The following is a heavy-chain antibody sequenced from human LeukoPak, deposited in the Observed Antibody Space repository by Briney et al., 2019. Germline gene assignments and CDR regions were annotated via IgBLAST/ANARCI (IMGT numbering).Heavy chain of an antibody. V-gene: IGHV3-7*03. CDR2: IKKDGSQT. Sequence: PGGSLRLSCTASEFTFNNYWMTWVRQAPGKGLEWVANIKKDGSQTFYVDSVKGRFTISRDNAKNSLYLQMNSLRAEGTAVYYCAKDFDDYVWGSYRYTTVGYFDYWGQGTLVTVSS. CDR3: AKDFDDYVWGSYRYTTVGYFDY. D-gene: IGHD3-16*02. J-gene: IGHJ4*02. CDR1: EFTFNNYW.